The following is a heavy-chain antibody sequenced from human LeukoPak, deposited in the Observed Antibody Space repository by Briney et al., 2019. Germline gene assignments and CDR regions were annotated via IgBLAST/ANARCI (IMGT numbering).Heavy chain of an antibody. J-gene: IGHJ4*02. Sequence: GSLRLSCAASGFTFSSYAMNWVRQPPGKGLEWIGSIYYSGSTYYNPSLKSRVTISVDTSKNQFSLKLSSVTAADTAVYYCARLQGIRFRQFDYWGQGTLVTVSS. V-gene: IGHV4-39*01. CDR2: IYYSGST. D-gene: IGHD3-3*02. CDR1: GFTFSSYA. CDR3: ARLQGIRFRQFDY.